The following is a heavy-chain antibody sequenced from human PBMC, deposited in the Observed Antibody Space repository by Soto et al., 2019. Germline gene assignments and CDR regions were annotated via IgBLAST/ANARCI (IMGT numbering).Heavy chain of an antibody. V-gene: IGHV6-1*01. Sequence: SQTLSLTCAITGDSVSSNSAGWSWVRQSPSRGLEWLGRTYYRSKWYYEYAVSVRGRITVNPDTSKNQFSLQLNSVTPEDTAVYYCARSGPGGYIDYWGQGTLVTVSS. CDR3: ARSGPGGYIDY. CDR1: GDSVSSNSAG. D-gene: IGHD3-22*01. CDR2: TYYRSKWYY. J-gene: IGHJ4*02.